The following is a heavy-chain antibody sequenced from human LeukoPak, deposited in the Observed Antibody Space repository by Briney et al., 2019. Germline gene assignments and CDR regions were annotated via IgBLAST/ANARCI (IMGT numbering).Heavy chain of an antibody. J-gene: IGHJ6*03. CDR2: ISVFYGHT. Sequence: ASVKVSCKASGYTFTNYGISWVRQAPGQGLEWMGWISVFYGHTNYSQNFQGRLTMTTHTSTSTAYLELRSLRSDDTAVYYCVREVSAANAGYMDVWGTGITVTVSS. CDR3: VREVSAANAGYMDV. D-gene: IGHD6-13*01. CDR1: GYTFTNYG. V-gene: IGHV1-18*01.